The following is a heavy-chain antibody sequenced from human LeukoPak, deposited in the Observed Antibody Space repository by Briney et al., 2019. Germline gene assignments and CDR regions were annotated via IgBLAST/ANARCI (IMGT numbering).Heavy chain of an antibody. CDR1: GGSITSGTYF. V-gene: IGHV4-61*02. Sequence: SETLSLTCTVSGGSITSGTYFWTWIRQPAGKGLEWIGRIYTSGSTNYNPSLKSRVTMSVDTSKNQFSLRLTSVTPADTAVYYCAREAQGRSFPLYYFDSWGQGTLVSV. CDR2: IYTSGST. D-gene: IGHD2-8*01. J-gene: IGHJ4*01. CDR3: AREAQGRSFPLYYFDS.